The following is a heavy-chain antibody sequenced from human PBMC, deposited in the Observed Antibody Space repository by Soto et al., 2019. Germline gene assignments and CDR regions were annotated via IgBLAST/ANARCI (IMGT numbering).Heavy chain of an antibody. V-gene: IGHV3-23*01. CDR3: AKDKVGYSRSARFDY. J-gene: IGHJ4*02. Sequence: PGGSLRLSCAASGFTFSSYAMSWVRQAPGKGLEWVSAISGSGGSTYYADSVKGRFTISRDNSKNTLYLQMNSLRAEDTAVYYCAKDKVGYSRSARFDYWGQGTLVTGSS. CDR1: GFTFSSYA. CDR2: ISGSGGST. D-gene: IGHD6-6*01.